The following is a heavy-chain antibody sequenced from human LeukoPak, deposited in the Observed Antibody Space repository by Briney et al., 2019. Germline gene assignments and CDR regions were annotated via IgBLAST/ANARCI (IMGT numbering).Heavy chain of an antibody. CDR2: IYYSGST. D-gene: IGHD5-12*01. CDR3: ARDGGVYSGYDYFDY. CDR1: SGSISSGGYY. V-gene: IGHV4-31*03. Sequence: TLSLTCTVSSGSISSGGYYWSWIRQHPGKGLEWIGYIYYSGSTYYNPSLKSRVTISVDTSKNQFSLKLSSVTAADTAVYYCARDGGVYSGYDYFDYWGQGTLVTVSS. J-gene: IGHJ4*02.